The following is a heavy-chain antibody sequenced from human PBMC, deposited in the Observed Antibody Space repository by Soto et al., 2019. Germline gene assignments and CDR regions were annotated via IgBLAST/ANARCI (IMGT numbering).Heavy chain of an antibody. Sequence: PGGSLRLSCAVSGFTVSSNYMSWVRQAPGKGLEWVSVIYSGGSTYYADSVKGRFTISRDNSKNTLYLQMNSLRAEDTAVYYCARDEGGYLFDYWGQGTLVTVSS. CDR3: ARDEGGYLFDY. J-gene: IGHJ4*02. CDR1: GFTVSSNY. D-gene: IGHD5-12*01. CDR2: IYSGGST. V-gene: IGHV3-66*01.